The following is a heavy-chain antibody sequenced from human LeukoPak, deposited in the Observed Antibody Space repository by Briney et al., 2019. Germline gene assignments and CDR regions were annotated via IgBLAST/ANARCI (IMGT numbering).Heavy chain of an antibody. CDR1: GFSFSTYS. Sequence: GGSLRLSCAAPGFSFSTYSMNWVRQAPGKGLEWVSYITSSSSNIYYADSVKGRFTISRDNAKNSLYLQMNSLRDEDTAVYYCARINMVRGVISPPDHWGQGTLVTVSS. D-gene: IGHD3-10*01. J-gene: IGHJ4*02. CDR2: ITSSSSNI. CDR3: ARINMVRGVISPPDH. V-gene: IGHV3-48*02.